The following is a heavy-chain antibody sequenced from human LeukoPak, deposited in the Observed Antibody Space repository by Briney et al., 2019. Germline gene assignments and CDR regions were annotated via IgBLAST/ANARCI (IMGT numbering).Heavy chain of an antibody. CDR2: INPNSGGT. CDR1: GYTFTGYY. D-gene: IGHD4-17*01. J-gene: IGHJ4*02. V-gene: IGHV1-2*02. CDR3: ATGSILAVTTPFDY. Sequence: GASVKVSCKASGYTFTGYYMHWVRQATGQGLEWMGWINPNSGGTNYAQKFQGRVTMTEDTSTDTAYMELSSLRSEDTAVYYCATGSILAVTTPFDYWGQGTLVTVSS.